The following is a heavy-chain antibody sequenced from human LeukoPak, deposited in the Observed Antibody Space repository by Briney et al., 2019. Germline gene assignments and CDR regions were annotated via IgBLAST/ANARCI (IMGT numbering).Heavy chain of an antibody. CDR3: ARGGGLYGSGSPSFDY. J-gene: IGHJ4*02. CDR2: MNPNSGNT. V-gene: IGHV1-8*01. D-gene: IGHD3-10*01. Sequence: GASVKVSCKASGYTFTSYDINWVRQATGQGLEWMGWMNPNSGNTGYAQKFQGRVTMTRNTSISTAYMELSSLRSEDTAVYYCARGGGLYGSGSPSFDYWGQGTLVTVSS. CDR1: GYTFTSYD.